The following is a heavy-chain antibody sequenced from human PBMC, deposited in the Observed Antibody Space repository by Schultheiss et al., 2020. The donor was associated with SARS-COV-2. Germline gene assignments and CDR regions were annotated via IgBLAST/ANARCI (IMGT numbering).Heavy chain of an antibody. J-gene: IGHJ4*02. CDR2: ISSSSSYI. CDR3: ARGEVRYQLDY. CDR1: GFTVSSNY. V-gene: IGHV3-21*01. Sequence: GGSLRLSCAASGFTVSSNYMSWVRQAPGKGLEWVSSISSSSSYIYYADSVKGRFTISRDNSKNTLYLQMNSLRAEDTAVYYCARGEVRYQLDYWGQGTLVTVSS. D-gene: IGHD2-2*01.